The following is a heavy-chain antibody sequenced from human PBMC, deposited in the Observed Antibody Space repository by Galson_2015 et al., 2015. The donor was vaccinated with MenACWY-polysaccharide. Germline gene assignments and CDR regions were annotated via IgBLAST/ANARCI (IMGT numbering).Heavy chain of an antibody. Sequence: SLRLSCAASGFTFSTYAMNWVRQAPGKGLEWVSTISSSSGGNTYYADSVKGRFTISRDNSKNTLYLQMNSLRAEDTAVYYCARQTARRYSAALDIWGQGTMVTVSS. J-gene: IGHJ3*02. V-gene: IGHV3-23*01. CDR1: GFTFSTYA. CDR3: ARQTARRYSAALDI. CDR2: ISSSSGGNT. D-gene: IGHD1-14*01.